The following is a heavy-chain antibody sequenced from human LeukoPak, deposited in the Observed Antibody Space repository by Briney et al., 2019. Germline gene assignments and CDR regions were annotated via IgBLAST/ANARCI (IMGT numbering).Heavy chain of an antibody. V-gene: IGHV4-59*01. CDR3: ARIGVGSSWTSRDYYYYMDV. CDR2: IYYSGST. J-gene: IGHJ6*03. D-gene: IGHD6-13*01. CDR1: GGSMSSYY. Sequence: PSETLSLTCTVSGGSMSSYYWSWIRQPPGKGLEWIGYIYYSGSTNYNPSLKSRVTISVDTSKNQFSLKLSSVTAADTAVYYCARIGVGSSWTSRDYYYYMDVWGKGTTVTVSS.